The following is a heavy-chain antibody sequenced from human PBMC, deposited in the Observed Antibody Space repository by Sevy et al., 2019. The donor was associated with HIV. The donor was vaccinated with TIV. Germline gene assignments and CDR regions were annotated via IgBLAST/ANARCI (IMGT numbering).Heavy chain of an antibody. D-gene: IGHD2-15*01. CDR1: GFTFSSYA. CDR2: ISGSGGST. V-gene: IGHV3-23*01. CDR3: AKVDIVVVVAATTRFGDSTWRYFDY. Sequence: GGSLRLSCAASGFTFSSYAMSWVRQAPGKGLEWVSAISGSGGSTYYADSVKGRFTISRDNSKNTLYLQMNSLRAEDTAVYYCAKVDIVVVVAATTRFGDSTWRYFDYWGQGTLVTVSS. J-gene: IGHJ4*02.